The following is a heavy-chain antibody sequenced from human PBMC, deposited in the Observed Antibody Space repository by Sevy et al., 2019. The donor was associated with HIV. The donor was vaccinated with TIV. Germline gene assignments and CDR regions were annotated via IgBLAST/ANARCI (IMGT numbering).Heavy chain of an antibody. CDR1: GFTFSSYA. CDR3: AKDTGSSGYDHYGLDV. D-gene: IGHD6-19*01. Sequence: GGSLRLSCAASGFTFSSYAIHWVRQAPGKGLEWVAFISYDGSNKYYADSVKGRFTISRDNSKNTVYLQMYRLTTEDTGVYYCAKDTGSSGYDHYGLDVWGQGTTVTVSS. CDR2: ISYDGSNK. J-gene: IGHJ6*02. V-gene: IGHV3-30-3*01.